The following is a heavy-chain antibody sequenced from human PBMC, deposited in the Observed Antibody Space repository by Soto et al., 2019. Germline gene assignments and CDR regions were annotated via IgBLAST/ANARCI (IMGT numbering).Heavy chain of an antibody. Sequence: PSETLSLTCAVSGGAFSGFDWSWIRQSPGKGLEWIGEVHRRGSLNYNPSLKSRVTISQDMSKRQLSLRLTSVTAADTGVYFCARYSRDDYGKNNWFDPWGPGTLVTVSS. J-gene: IGHJ5*02. CDR3: ARYSRDDYGKNNWFDP. CDR1: GGAFSGFD. CDR2: VHRRGSL. D-gene: IGHD4-17*01. V-gene: IGHV4-34*01.